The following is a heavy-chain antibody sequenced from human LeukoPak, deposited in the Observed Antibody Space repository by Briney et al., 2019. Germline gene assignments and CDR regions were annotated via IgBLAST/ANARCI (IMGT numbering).Heavy chain of an antibody. CDR1: GYSFTSFW. J-gene: IGHJ6*02. CDR2: IYPADSNI. V-gene: IGHV5-51*01. D-gene: IGHD3-10*01. Sequence: GESLKISCKGSGYSFTSFWIAWVRQTPGKGLEWMGIIYPADSNIRYSPSFQGQVTISGDKSINTAYLQWSSLKASDTAMYYCARTFGESPNRNYFYGMDVWGQGTTVTVSS. CDR3: ARTFGESPNRNYFYGMDV.